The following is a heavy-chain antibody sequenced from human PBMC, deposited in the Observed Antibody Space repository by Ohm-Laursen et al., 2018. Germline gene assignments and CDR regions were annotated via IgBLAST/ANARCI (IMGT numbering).Heavy chain of an antibody. CDR2: INPNSGGT. CDR1: GYTFTGYY. J-gene: IGHJ4*02. CDR3: ARKYYYDSSGYYYEDY. Sequence: SVKVSCKASGYTFTGYYMHWVRQAPGQGLEWMGWINPNSGGTNYAQKFQGRVTMTRDTSISTAYMELSRLRSDDTAVYYCARKYYYDSSGYYYEDYWGQGTLVTVSS. V-gene: IGHV1-2*02. D-gene: IGHD3-22*01.